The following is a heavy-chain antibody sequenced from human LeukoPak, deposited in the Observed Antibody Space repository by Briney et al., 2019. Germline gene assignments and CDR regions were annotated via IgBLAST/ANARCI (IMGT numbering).Heavy chain of an antibody. J-gene: IGHJ4*02. Sequence: GGSLRLSCAASGFTFSRYGMHWVRHSPGKGREWVAFIRFDSSNQDYADSVKGRFTISRDNSKSTLYLQMNSLRPEDTAVYYCSKIVAAGGRFDSWGQGTLVTVSS. D-gene: IGHD6-25*01. CDR2: IRFDSSNQ. V-gene: IGHV3-30*02. CDR3: SKIVAAGGRFDS. CDR1: GFTFSRYG.